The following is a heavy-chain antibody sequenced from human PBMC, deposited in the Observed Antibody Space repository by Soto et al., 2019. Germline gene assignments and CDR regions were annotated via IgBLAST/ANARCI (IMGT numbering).Heavy chain of an antibody. D-gene: IGHD6-19*01. CDR3: AKEVSSGWYSR. Sequence: SVKVSCKASGGTFSSYAISWVRQGPGQGLEWMGGIIPIFGTANYAQKYQCRVTITADESTSTAYMELSSLRSEDTAVYYWAKEVSSGWYSRWGQRTLVTVS. V-gene: IGHV1-69*13. J-gene: IGHJ4*02. CDR2: IIPIFGTA. CDR1: GGTFSSYA.